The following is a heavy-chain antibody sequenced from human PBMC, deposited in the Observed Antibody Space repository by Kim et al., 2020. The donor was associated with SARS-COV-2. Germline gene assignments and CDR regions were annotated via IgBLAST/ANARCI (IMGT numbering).Heavy chain of an antibody. J-gene: IGHJ4*02. Sequence: ADSVKGRFTIASDNAKHSLYLQMDSLRAEATAVYYCARVSQGSSSWYYFDCWGQGTLLTVSS. CDR3: ARVSQGSSSWYYFDC. D-gene: IGHD6-13*01. V-gene: IGHV3-11*01.